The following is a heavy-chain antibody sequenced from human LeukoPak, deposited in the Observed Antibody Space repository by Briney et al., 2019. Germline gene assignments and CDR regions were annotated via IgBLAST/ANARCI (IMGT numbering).Heavy chain of an antibody. D-gene: IGHD2-21*02. CDR2: ISKTGDAT. CDR1: GFTFSNYA. CDR3: ARDRDFPRDQLDY. V-gene: IGHV3-23*01. Sequence: GGSLRLSCAASGFTFSNYAMSWVRQAPGKGLEWVSAISKTGDATWYPDSVKGRFTISRDKFKNILYLQMNSLRAEDTALYYCARDRDFPRDQLDYWGQGTLVTVSS. J-gene: IGHJ4*02.